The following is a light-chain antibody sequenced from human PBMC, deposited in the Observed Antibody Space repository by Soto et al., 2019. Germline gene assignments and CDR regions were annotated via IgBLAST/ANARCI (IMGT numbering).Light chain of an antibody. V-gene: IGKV3D-15*03. Sequence: MTQSPSTLSASVGDRVTLSCRASQYINTRLAWYQHVPGQGPRLXIXQTSMRAAGIXARFSASGTGTDFTLTISDVQPEDFAVYYCHQRQSWPRTFGQGTKVDIK. J-gene: IGKJ1*01. CDR1: QYINTR. CDR2: QTS. CDR3: HQRQSWPRT.